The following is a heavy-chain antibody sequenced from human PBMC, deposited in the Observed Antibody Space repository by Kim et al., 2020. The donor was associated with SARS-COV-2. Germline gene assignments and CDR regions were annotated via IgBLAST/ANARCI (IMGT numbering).Heavy chain of an antibody. Sequence: SETLSLTCAVYGGSFSGYYWSWIRQPPGKGLEWIGEINHSGSTNYNPSLKSRVTISVDTSKNQFSLKLSSVTAADTAVYYCARVVRRLGYCSSTSCPATARYGMDVWGQGTTVTVSS. CDR3: ARVVRRLGYCSSTSCPATARYGMDV. J-gene: IGHJ6*02. V-gene: IGHV4-34*01. CDR2: INHSGST. CDR1: GGSFSGYY. D-gene: IGHD2-2*01.